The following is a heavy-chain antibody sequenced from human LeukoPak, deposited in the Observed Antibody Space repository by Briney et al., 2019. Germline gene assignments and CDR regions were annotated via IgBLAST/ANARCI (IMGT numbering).Heavy chain of an antibody. Sequence: PGGSLRLSCAAYGFTFSIYAMSWVRQAPGKGLEWVSAISGSGGSTYYADSVKGRFTISRDNSKNTLYLQMNSLRAEDTAVYYCARTDCSSTSCYYYYGMDVWGQGTTVTVSS. V-gene: IGHV3-23*01. CDR3: ARTDCSSTSCYYYYGMDV. CDR2: ISGSGGST. D-gene: IGHD2-2*01. CDR1: GFTFSIYA. J-gene: IGHJ6*02.